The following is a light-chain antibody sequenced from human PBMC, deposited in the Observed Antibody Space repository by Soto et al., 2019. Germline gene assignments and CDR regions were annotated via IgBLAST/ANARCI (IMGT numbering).Light chain of an antibody. CDR2: DAS. Sequence: DIQTTQPPATLSASVGDRLTITCRASQSVRSWLAWYQQKPGTAPKLLIFDASRLESGVPSRFSGSASGTEFTLTISSLQPDDFATYYCQQYDNYPLTFGGGTKVDIK. CDR3: QQYDNYPLT. J-gene: IGKJ4*01. CDR1: QSVRSW. V-gene: IGKV1-5*01.